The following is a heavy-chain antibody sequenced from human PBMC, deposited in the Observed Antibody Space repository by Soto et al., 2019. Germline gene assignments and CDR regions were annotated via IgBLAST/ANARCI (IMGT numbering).Heavy chain of an antibody. CDR3: AKRSIAARTDAFDI. J-gene: IGHJ3*02. D-gene: IGHD6-6*01. Sequence: GESLKISCKGSGYSFATYRIGWVRQMPGKGLEWMGIIYPGDSDTRYSPSFQGQVTISADKSISTAYLQWSSLKASDTAMYYCAKRSIAARTDAFDIWGQGTMVTVSS. CDR2: IYPGDSDT. V-gene: IGHV5-51*01. CDR1: GYSFATYR.